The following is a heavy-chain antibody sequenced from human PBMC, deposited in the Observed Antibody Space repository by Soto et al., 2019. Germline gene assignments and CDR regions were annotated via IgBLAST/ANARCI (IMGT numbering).Heavy chain of an antibody. V-gene: IGHV4-59*01. CDR1: GGSIRNYY. Sequence: PSETLSLTCNVSGGSIRNYYWTWIRQPPGKGLEWVGHIYSSGSTKYNPSLQSRVSISSDMSTNQFSLTLTSVSAADTAIYFCARATPLFSGSGNKHFDS. CDR3: ARATPLFSGSGNKHFDS. J-gene: IGHJ5*01. D-gene: IGHD1-1*01. CDR2: IYSSGST.